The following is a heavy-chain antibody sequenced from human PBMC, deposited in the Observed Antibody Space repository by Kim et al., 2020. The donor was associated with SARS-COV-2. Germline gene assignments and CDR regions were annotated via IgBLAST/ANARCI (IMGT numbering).Heavy chain of an antibody. V-gene: IGHV4-59*09. Sequence: ISYTVATNYNPSLQSRVTISVDTSKNQVSLRLNSVTAADTAVYYCARGYHYWGQGILVTVSS. CDR2: ISYTVAT. J-gene: IGHJ4*02. CDR3: ARGYHY.